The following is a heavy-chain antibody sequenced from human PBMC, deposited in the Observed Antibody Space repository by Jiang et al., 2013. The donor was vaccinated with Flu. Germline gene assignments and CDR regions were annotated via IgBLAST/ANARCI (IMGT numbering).Heavy chain of an antibody. CDR3: AREYDLLTKDVFDF. Sequence: SWIRQSPGKGLEWIGNIDDTGYSRYNPSLESRLTISVDTSKNQFSMRLTSVTAADSAVYYCAREYDLLTKDVFDFWGQGTVVTVSS. CDR2: IDDTGYS. J-gene: IGHJ3*01. D-gene: IGHD3/OR15-3a*01. V-gene: IGHV4-59*01.